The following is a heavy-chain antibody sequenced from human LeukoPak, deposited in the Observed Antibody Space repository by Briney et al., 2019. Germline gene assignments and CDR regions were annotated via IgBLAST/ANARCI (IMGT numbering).Heavy chain of an antibody. CDR2: VQHIGGET. CDR3: AKDYIGVVVPAAVFDY. V-gene: IGHV3-7*03. D-gene: IGHD2-2*01. Sequence: GGSLRLSCAGSGFTFSNSWMGWVRQAPGKGLEWVANVQHIGGETYYVDSVKGRFTISRDNSKNTLYLQMNSLRAEDTAVYYCAKDYIGVVVPAAVFDYWGQGTLVTVSS. CDR1: GFTFSNSW. J-gene: IGHJ4*02.